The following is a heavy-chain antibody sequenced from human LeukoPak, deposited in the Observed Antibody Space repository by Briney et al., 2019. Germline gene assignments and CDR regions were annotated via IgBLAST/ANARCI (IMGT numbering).Heavy chain of an antibody. J-gene: IGHJ4*02. D-gene: IGHD6-13*01. V-gene: IGHV4-61*02. CDR2: IYTSGST. CDR3: AYSSSWHYFDY. CDR1: GGSISSGSYY. Sequence: PSETLSLTCTVSGGSISSGSYYWSWIRQPAGKGLEWIGRIYTSGSTNYNPSLKSRVTISVDTSKNQFSLKLSSVTAADTAVYHCAYSSSWHYFDYWGQGTLVTVSS.